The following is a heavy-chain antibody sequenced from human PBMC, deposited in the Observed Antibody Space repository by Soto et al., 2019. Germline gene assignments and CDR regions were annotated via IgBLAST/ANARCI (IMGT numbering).Heavy chain of an antibody. J-gene: IGHJ4*02. CDR3: AREGSYSAYNFAHGIQLWSFDF. Sequence: SETLSLTCTVSGGSINPFYWSWVRQPAGKGLEWIGRIFSSGSTSFNPSLESRVAMSVDTSKNHFSLNLSSVTAADMAVYYCAREGSYSAYNFAHGIQLWSFDFWGQGALVTVS. V-gene: IGHV4-4*07. CDR1: GGSINPFY. CDR2: IFSSGST. D-gene: IGHD5-12*01.